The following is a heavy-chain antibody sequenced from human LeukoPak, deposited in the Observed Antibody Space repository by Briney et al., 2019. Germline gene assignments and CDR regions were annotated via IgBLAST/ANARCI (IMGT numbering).Heavy chain of an antibody. J-gene: IGHJ5*02. V-gene: IGHV1-8*01. CDR1: GYTFTSYD. D-gene: IGHD6-19*01. Sequence: EDSVKVSCKASGYTFTSYDINWVRQATGQGLEWMGWMSPNSGNTGYAQKFQGRVTMTRNTSISTAYMELSSLRSEDTAVYYCARGRGSGHKENWFDPWGQGTLVTVSS. CDR2: MSPNSGNT. CDR3: ARGRGSGHKENWFDP.